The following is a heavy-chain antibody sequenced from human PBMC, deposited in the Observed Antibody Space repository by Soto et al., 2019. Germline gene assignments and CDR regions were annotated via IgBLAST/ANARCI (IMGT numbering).Heavy chain of an antibody. Sequence: GGSLRLSCAASGFTFSSYAMSWVRQAPGKGLEWVSAISGSGGSTYYADSVKGRFTISRDNSKNTLYLQMNSLRAEDTAVYYCAKGESKIVVVITAFDYWGQGTLVTVSS. CDR1: GFTFSSYA. D-gene: IGHD3-22*01. CDR2: ISGSGGST. CDR3: AKGESKIVVVITAFDY. V-gene: IGHV3-23*01. J-gene: IGHJ4*02.